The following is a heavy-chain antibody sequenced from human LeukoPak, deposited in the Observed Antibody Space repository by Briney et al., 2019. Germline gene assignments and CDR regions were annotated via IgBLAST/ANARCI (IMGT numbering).Heavy chain of an antibody. J-gene: IGHJ4*02. CDR3: ARADSSGYYYYFDY. V-gene: IGHV4-39*01. CDR1: GGSISSSNYY. CDR2: IYYTGST. D-gene: IGHD3-22*01. Sequence: SETLSLTCTVSGGSISSSNYYWGWIRQPPGKGLEWIGSIYYTGSTDYNPSLKSRVTISVDTSKNQFSLKLSSVTAADTAVYYCARADSSGYYYYFDYWGQGTLVTVSS.